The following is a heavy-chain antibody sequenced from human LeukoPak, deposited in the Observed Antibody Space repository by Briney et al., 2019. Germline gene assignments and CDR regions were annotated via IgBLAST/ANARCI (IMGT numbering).Heavy chain of an antibody. J-gene: IGHJ4*02. CDR1: GFTFSSYA. Sequence: GGSLRLSCAASGFTFSSYAMSWVRQAPGKGLEWVSAISGSGGSTYYADSVKGRFTISRDNSKNTLYLQMNSLRAEDTAVYYSANHPQYDYVWGSYRREIDNWGQGTLVTVSS. CDR2: ISGSGGST. CDR3: ANHPQYDYVWGSYRREIDN. D-gene: IGHD3-16*02. V-gene: IGHV3-23*01.